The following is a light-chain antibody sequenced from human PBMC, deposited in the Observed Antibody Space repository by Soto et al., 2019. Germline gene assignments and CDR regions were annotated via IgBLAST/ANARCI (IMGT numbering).Light chain of an antibody. V-gene: IGKV3-20*01. Sequence: EIVLTQSPGTLYLSPGERATLSCRASQSVSSSYLAWYQQKPGQAPRLLIYGASSRATGIPDRFSGSGSGTDFTLTISRLEPEDFAVYYCQQYGILYTFGQGTKVEIK. CDR3: QQYGILYT. J-gene: IGKJ2*01. CDR1: QSVSSSY. CDR2: GAS.